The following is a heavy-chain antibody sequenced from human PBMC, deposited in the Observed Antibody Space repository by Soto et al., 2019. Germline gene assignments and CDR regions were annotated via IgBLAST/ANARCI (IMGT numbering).Heavy chain of an antibody. J-gene: IGHJ6*02. D-gene: IGHD3-22*01. Sequence: GESLKISCKGSEYRFNNYWIGWVRQTPGKGLEWIGMIYPGDSDTTYSPSFEGHVTMSVDKSISTAYLQWSSLKASDSATYYCARQGSSGAYVYFPMDVWGQGTTVTVSS. V-gene: IGHV5-51*01. CDR2: IYPGDSDT. CDR1: EYRFNNYW. CDR3: ARQGSSGAYVYFPMDV.